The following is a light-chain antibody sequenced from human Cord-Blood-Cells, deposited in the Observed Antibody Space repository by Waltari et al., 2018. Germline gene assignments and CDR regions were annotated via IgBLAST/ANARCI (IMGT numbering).Light chain of an antibody. J-gene: IGLJ2*01. CDR2: DVS. V-gene: IGLV2-11*01. Sequence: QSALTQPRPVSGSPGPSVTISCTGTSSDVGGYNSVSWYQQHPGKAPKLMCYDVSKCPSGVPERVSGAKSGNTASLTISGLQAEDEADYYCCSYAGSYTLVFGGGTKLTVL. CDR1: SSDVGGYNS. CDR3: CSYAGSYTLV.